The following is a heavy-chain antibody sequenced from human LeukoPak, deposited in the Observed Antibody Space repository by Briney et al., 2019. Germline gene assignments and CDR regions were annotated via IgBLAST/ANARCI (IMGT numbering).Heavy chain of an antibody. V-gene: IGHV4-28*01. CDR3: ARKENVYYYFDY. J-gene: IGHJ4*02. CDR2: IYHSGTT. Sequence: SDTLSLTCAVSGYSITSSSWWGWIRQPPGKGLEWIGYIYHSGTTYYNPSLQSRVTMTVDTSKNQFSLKLSSVTAVDTAVYYCARKENVYYYFDYWGQGTLVTVSS. CDR1: GYSITSSSW. D-gene: IGHD3-10*01.